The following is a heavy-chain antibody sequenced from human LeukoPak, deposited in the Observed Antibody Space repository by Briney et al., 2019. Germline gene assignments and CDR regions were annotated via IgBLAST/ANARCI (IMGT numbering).Heavy chain of an antibody. CDR1: GGTFISYA. CDR3: ARDGGFDYYGPRHTNWFDP. Sequence: SVTVSFMASGGTFISYASSWVRQAPGQGGEGVGRIIPILGIENYAQKFQGRVTITADKSTSTAYMELSSLRSDDTAVYYCARDGGFDYYGPRHTNWFDPWGQGTLVTVSS. CDR2: IIPILGIE. J-gene: IGHJ5*02. D-gene: IGHD3-10*01. V-gene: IGHV1-69*04.